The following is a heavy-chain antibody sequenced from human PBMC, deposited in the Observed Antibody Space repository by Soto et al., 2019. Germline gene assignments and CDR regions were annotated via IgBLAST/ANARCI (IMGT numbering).Heavy chain of an antibody. CDR3: ARLFWGITGPPPPRAACFPP. Sequence: ASEARCDRWSGSGGSMSRRCYYGCWVRQAPGEGLEWIGSLSYTGSPSYNPSLKNRVTISVDTSKNQLSLKLDSVSAADTASHYCARLFWGITGPPPPRAACFPPSAHGPLLTVS. CDR1: GGSMSRRCYY. D-gene: IGHD1-20*01. J-gene: IGHJ5*02. V-gene: IGHV4-39*01. CDR2: LSYTGSP.